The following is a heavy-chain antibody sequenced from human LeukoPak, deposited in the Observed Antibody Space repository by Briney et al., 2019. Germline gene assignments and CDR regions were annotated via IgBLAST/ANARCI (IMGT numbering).Heavy chain of an antibody. CDR3: TTGIYCGGDCYDY. CDR2: IKSNTDGAIE. V-gene: IGHV3-15*01. J-gene: IGHJ4*02. D-gene: IGHD2-21*01. CDR1: GFTFSKVW. Sequence: GGSLRLSCAASGFTFSKVWMSWVRQAPGKGLEWVGRIKSNTDGAIEDYAAAVRGRFTISRDDSKNTLYLKMNSMKTEDTAVYYCTTGIYCGGDCYDYWGRGTLVTVSS.